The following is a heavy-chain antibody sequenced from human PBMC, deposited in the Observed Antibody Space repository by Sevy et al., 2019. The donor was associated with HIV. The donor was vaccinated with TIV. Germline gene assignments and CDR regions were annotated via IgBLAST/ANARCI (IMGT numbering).Heavy chain of an antibody. J-gene: IGHJ4*02. CDR2: ISGTGDYT. V-gene: IGHV3-23*01. CDR1: GFTFSSFA. CDR3: AKKMGGGSGMAFLVDY. D-gene: IGHD6-13*01. Sequence: GGSLRLSCAASGFTFSSFAMDWVRQAPGKGLDWISVISGTGDYTYYADSVKGRFTISRDNSKNTLFLQMNSLRAEDTAIFYCAKKMGGGSGMAFLVDYWGQGILVTVSS.